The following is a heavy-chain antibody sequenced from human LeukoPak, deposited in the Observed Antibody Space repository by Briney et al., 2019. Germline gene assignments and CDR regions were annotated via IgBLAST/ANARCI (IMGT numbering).Heavy chain of an antibody. D-gene: IGHD6-13*01. Sequence: GGSLRLSCAASGFTFSSYAMNWVRQAPGKGLEWVSAISGSGGSTYYADSVKGRFTISRDNSKNTLYLQMNSLRAEDTAVYYCARDRGSSWYYYYYYMDVWGKGTTVTISS. J-gene: IGHJ6*03. CDR3: ARDRGSSWYYYYYYMDV. V-gene: IGHV3-23*01. CDR2: ISGSGGST. CDR1: GFTFSSYA.